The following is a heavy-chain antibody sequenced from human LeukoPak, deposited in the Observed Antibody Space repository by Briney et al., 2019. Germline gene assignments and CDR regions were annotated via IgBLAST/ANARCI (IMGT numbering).Heavy chain of an antibody. Sequence: GASVKVSCKASGYTFTGYYMHWVRQAPGQGLEWMGGIIPIFGTANYAQKFQGRVTITADESTSTAYMELSSLRSEDTAVYYCARGSYYYDSSGYNPFDYWGQGTLVTVSS. CDR1: GYTFTGYY. J-gene: IGHJ4*02. CDR2: IIPIFGTA. V-gene: IGHV1-69*13. CDR3: ARGSYYYDSSGYNPFDY. D-gene: IGHD3-22*01.